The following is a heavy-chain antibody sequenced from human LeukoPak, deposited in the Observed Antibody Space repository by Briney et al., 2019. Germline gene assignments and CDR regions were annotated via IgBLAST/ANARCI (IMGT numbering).Heavy chain of an antibody. Sequence: GGSLRLSCAASGFXFSDYYISWIRQAPGKGLKWVSYITGSSSNTNYADSVKGRFTISRDNAKNSLYLQINSLRAEDTAVYYCARRGYCSSTRCYASYYGMDVWGQGTTVTVSS. J-gene: IGHJ6*02. D-gene: IGHD2-2*01. CDR3: ARRGYCSSTRCYASYYGMDV. V-gene: IGHV3-11*03. CDR2: ITGSSSNT. CDR1: GFXFSDYY.